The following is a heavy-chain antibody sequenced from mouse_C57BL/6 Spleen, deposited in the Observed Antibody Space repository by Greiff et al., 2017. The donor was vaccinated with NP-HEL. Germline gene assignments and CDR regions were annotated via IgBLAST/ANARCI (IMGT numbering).Heavy chain of an antibody. V-gene: IGHV5-4*01. CDR1: GFTFSSYA. CDR3: ARDEGITTGVAGFDY. Sequence: EVQRVESGGGLVKPGGSLKLSCAASGFTFSSYAMSWVRQTPEKRLEWVATISDGGSYTYYPDNVKGRFTISRDNAKNNLYLQMSHLKSEDTAMYYCARDEGITTGVAGFDYWGQGTTLTVSA. D-gene: IGHD1-1*01. J-gene: IGHJ2*01. CDR2: ISDGGSYT.